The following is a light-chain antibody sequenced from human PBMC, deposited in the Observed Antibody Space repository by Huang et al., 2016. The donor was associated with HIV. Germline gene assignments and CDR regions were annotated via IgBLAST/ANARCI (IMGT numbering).Light chain of an antibody. J-gene: IGKJ4*01. Sequence: EIVLTQSPATLSLSPGERATLSCRASQSVSSSYLAWYQQKPGQAPRLLIYGASSRATGIPDRFSGSGSGTDFTLTISRLEPEDFAVYSCQQYGSSPTFGGGTKVEIK. CDR2: GAS. V-gene: IGKV3-20*01. CDR3: QQYGSSPT. CDR1: QSVSSSY.